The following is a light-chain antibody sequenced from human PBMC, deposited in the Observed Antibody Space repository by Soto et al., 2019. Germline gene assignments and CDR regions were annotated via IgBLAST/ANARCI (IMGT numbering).Light chain of an antibody. CDR2: DAS. CDR3: QQYGSSPLT. J-gene: IGKJ4*01. V-gene: IGKV3-20*01. Sequence: EIVMTQSPATLSVSPGERATLSCRASQSVSSDLAWYQHKPGQAPRLLIYDASNRAAGIPARFSGSGSGTDFTLTISRLEPEDFAVYYCQQYGSSPLTFGGGTKMDIK. CDR1: QSVSSD.